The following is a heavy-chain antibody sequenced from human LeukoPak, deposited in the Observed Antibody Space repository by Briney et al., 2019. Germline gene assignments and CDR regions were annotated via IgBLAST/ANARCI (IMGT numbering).Heavy chain of an antibody. D-gene: IGHD4-17*01. V-gene: IGHV3-9*03. Sequence: GGSLRLSCAASGFTFDDYAMHWVRQAPGKGLEWVSGISWNSGSIGYADSVKGRFTISRDNAKSSLYLQMNSLRAEDMALYYCAKGTTVSLYYYFDYWGQGTLVTVSS. CDR2: ISWNSGSI. CDR3: AKGTTVSLYYYFDY. CDR1: GFTFDDYA. J-gene: IGHJ4*02.